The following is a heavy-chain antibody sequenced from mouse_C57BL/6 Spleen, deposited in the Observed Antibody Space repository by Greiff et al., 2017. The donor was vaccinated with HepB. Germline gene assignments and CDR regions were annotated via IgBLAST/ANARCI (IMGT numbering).Heavy chain of an antibody. CDR3: ASTPYYGSSPWFAY. CDR2: ISSGSSTI. V-gene: IGHV5-17*01. J-gene: IGHJ3*01. Sequence: EVKLMESGGGLVKPGGSLKLSCAASGFTFSDYGMHWVRQAPEKGLEWVAYISSGSSTIYYADTVKGRFTISRDNAKNTLFLQMTSLRSEDTAMYYCASTPYYGSSPWFAYWGQGTLVTVSA. CDR1: GFTFSDYG. D-gene: IGHD1-1*01.